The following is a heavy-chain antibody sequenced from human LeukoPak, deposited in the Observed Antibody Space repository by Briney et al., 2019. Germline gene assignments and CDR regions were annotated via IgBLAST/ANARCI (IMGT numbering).Heavy chain of an antibody. V-gene: IGHV1-46*01. D-gene: IGHD1-26*01. CDR2: INPSGGST. J-gene: IGHJ4*02. CDR3: ARVGGVSGSYYPFDY. CDR1: GYTFTSYY. Sequence: ASVKVSCKASGYTFTSYYMHWVRQAPEQGLEWMGIINPSGGSTSYAQKFQGRVTMTRDTSTSTVYMELSSLRSEDTAVYYCARVGGVSGSYYPFDYWGQGTLVTVSS.